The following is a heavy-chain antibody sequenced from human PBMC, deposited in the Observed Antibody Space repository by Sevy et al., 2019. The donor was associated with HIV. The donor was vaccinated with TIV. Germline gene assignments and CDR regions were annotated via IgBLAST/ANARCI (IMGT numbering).Heavy chain of an antibody. CDR1: GFTFSSYW. Sequence: GGSLRLSCAASGFTFSSYWMSCVRQAPGKGREWVANIKQEGSEKYYVDSVKGRFTISRDNAKNSLYLPMNSLRAEDTAVYYCARIPFSSGWTTFDYWGQGTMVTVSS. J-gene: IGHJ4*02. D-gene: IGHD6-19*01. CDR3: ARIPFSSGWTTFDY. CDR2: IKQEGSEK. V-gene: IGHV3-7*01.